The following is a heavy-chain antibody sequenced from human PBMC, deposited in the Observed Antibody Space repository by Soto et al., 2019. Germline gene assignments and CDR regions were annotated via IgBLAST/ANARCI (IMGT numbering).Heavy chain of an antibody. Sequence: ASGKVSCKASGYTFTGYYMHWVRQAPGQGLEWMVWINPNSGGTNYAQKFQGRVTMTRDTSISTAYMELSRLRSDDTAVYYCARDLSRWLRGIGYWGQGTLVTVYS. CDR1: GYTFTGYY. CDR3: ARDLSRWLRGIGY. V-gene: IGHV1-2*02. D-gene: IGHD5-12*01. CDR2: INPNSGGT. J-gene: IGHJ4*02.